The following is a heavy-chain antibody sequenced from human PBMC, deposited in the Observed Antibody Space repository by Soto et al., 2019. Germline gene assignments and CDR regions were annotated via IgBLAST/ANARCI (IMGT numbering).Heavy chain of an antibody. J-gene: IGHJ4*02. CDR2: IRSKANNYAT. CDR1: GFTFSGSA. D-gene: IGHD1-26*01. Sequence: GWSLRLSCAASGFTFSGSAMHWVRQASGKGLEWVGRIRSKANNYATAYAASVKGRFTISRDDSKNTAYLQMNSLKTEDTALYYCTRHGEAVGAPADYWGQGTLVTASS. CDR3: TRHGEAVGAPADY. V-gene: IGHV3-73*01.